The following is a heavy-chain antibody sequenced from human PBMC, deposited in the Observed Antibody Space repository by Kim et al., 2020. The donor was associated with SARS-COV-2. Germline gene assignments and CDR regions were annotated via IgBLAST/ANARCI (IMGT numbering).Heavy chain of an antibody. V-gene: IGHV1-69*13. CDR1: GGTFSSYA. Sequence: SVKVSCKASGGTFSSYAISWVRQAPGQGLEGMGGIIPIFGTANYAQKFQGRVTITADESTSTAYMELSSLRSEDTAVYYCARVGQGSGSYHSPSFDYWGQGTLVTVSS. CDR3: ARVGQGSGSYHSPSFDY. D-gene: IGHD3-10*01. CDR2: IIPIFGTA. J-gene: IGHJ4*02.